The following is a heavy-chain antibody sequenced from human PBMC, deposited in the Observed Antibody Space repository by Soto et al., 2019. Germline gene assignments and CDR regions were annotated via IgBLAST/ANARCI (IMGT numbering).Heavy chain of an antibody. CDR3: ARHSSSSWYRGSDAFDI. Sequence: GGSLRLSCAASGFTFSSYSMNWVRQAPGKGLEWVSYISSSSSTIYYADSVKGRFTISRDNAKNSLYLQWSSLKASDTAMYYCARHSSSSWYRGSDAFDIWGQGTMVTVSS. V-gene: IGHV3-48*01. D-gene: IGHD6-13*01. CDR1: GFTFSSYS. CDR2: ISSSSSTI. J-gene: IGHJ3*02.